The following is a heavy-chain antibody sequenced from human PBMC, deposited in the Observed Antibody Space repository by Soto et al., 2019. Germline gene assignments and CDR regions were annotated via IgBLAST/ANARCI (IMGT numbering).Heavy chain of an antibody. Sequence: EVQLVEAGGGLVQPGGSLRLSCAASGFTFSTYWMHWVRQAPGKGLEWASRIKTDGSYTNYADSVKGRFTISRDNAKNTLFLQRDSLGAEDTAVYLCATGGSGYFRYWGQGTLVTVSS. CDR2: IKTDGSYT. V-gene: IGHV3-74*01. CDR1: GFTFSTYW. CDR3: ATGGSGYFRY. D-gene: IGHD3-22*01. J-gene: IGHJ4*02.